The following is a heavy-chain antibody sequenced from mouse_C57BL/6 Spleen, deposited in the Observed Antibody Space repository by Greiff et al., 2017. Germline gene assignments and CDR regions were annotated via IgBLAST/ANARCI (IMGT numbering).Heavy chain of an antibody. D-gene: IGHD4-1*01. J-gene: IGHJ3*01. CDR1: GYSITSGYD. Sequence: VQLQQSGPGMVKPSQSLSLTCTVTGYSITSGYDWHWIRHFPGNKLEWMGYISYSGSTNYNPSLKSRISITHDTSKNHFFLKLNSVTTEDTATYYCAREGLGWFAYWGQGTLVTVSA. V-gene: IGHV3-1*01. CDR2: ISYSGST. CDR3: AREGLGWFAY.